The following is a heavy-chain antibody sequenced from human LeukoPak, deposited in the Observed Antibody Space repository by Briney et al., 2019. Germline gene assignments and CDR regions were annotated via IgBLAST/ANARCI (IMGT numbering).Heavy chain of an antibody. J-gene: IGHJ4*02. CDR1: RFTFSSYG. V-gene: IGHV3-30*02. CDR3: ARGPGAFDY. CDR2: IRYDGSNK. Sequence: GGSLRLSCAASRFTFSSYGTHWVRQAPGKGLEWVAFIRYDGSNKYYADSVKGRFTISRDYLKNTLYLQMDSLRVEDTAVYYCARGPGAFDYWGQGTLVTVSS.